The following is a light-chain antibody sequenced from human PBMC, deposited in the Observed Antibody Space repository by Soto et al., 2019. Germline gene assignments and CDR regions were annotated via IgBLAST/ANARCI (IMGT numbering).Light chain of an antibody. CDR3: QQSYSTPLT. Sequence: DIQMTQSPSSLSASVGDRVTITCRASQSISSYLTWYQQKPGKAPKLPIYAASSLQSGVPSRFSGSGSGTDFTLTISSLQPEDFATYYCQQSYSTPLTFGGGTKVDIK. V-gene: IGKV1-39*01. CDR1: QSISSY. J-gene: IGKJ4*01. CDR2: AAS.